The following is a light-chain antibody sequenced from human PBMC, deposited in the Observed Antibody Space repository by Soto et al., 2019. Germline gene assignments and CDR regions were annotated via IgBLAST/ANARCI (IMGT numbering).Light chain of an antibody. CDR1: QSISSY. Sequence: DIQMTQSPSSLSASVGDRVTITCRASQSISSYLHWYQQKPGKAPKLLIYAASSLHSGVPSRFSGSGSGTDVTLTISSLQPEDFATYYCQRSFSTPITFGGGTKVEIK. CDR2: AAS. J-gene: IGKJ4*01. CDR3: QRSFSTPIT. V-gene: IGKV1-39*01.